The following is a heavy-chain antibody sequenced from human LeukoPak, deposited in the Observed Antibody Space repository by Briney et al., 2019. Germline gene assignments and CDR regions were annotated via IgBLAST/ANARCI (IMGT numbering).Heavy chain of an antibody. Sequence: GGSLRLSCAASGFTFSSYSMNWVRQAPGKGLEWVSCISSSSSRYVYYADSVKGRFTISRDNAKNSQYLQMDSLRVEDTAVYYCARDRARSDYWGQGTLVTVSS. CDR2: ISSSSSRYV. CDR1: GFTFSSYS. CDR3: ARDRARSDY. V-gene: IGHV3-21*01. D-gene: IGHD3-10*01. J-gene: IGHJ4*02.